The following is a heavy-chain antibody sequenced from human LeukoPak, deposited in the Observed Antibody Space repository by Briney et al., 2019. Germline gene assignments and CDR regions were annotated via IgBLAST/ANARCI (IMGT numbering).Heavy chain of an antibody. D-gene: IGHD1-26*01. CDR1: GVSVTSYY. J-gene: IGHJ4*02. Sequence: PSETLSLTCTVSGVSVTSYYWSWLRQPAGKGLEWIGRIYTSGSTSYNPSLKSRAAISVDTSKNQFSLMVNSVTAAGTAVYYCARGDPSGRPGIGFDYWGQGTLVTVSS. CDR2: IYTSGST. CDR3: ARGDPSGRPGIGFDY. V-gene: IGHV4-4*07.